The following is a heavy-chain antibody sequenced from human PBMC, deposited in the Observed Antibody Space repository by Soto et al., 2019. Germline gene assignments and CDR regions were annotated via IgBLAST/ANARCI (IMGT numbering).Heavy chain of an antibody. Sequence: VGSLRLSCAASGFTFSSYDMHWVRQATGKGLEWVSAIGTAGDIYYPGSVKGRFTISRENAKNSLYLQMNSLRAEDTAVYYCAAGSSSLWDFDYWGQGTLVTVSS. J-gene: IGHJ4*02. V-gene: IGHV3-13*01. CDR1: GFTFSSYD. D-gene: IGHD6-6*01. CDR2: IGTAGDI. CDR3: AAGSSSLWDFDY.